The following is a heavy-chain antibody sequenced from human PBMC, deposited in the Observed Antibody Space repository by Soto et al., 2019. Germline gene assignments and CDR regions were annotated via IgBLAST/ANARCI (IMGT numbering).Heavy chain of an antibody. V-gene: IGHV1-18*01. CDR1: GYTFITYG. CDR3: ARDGYYYGSGDQNWFDP. J-gene: IGHJ5*02. D-gene: IGHD3-10*01. CDR2: ISAYNGNT. Sequence: QVQLVQSGAEVKKPGASVKVSCKASGYTFITYGISWVRQAPGQGLEWMGWISAYNGNTNYAQKLQGRVTMTTDTPTSTAYLELRTLRSDDTAVYFCARDGYYYGSGDQNWFDPWGQGTLVTVSS.